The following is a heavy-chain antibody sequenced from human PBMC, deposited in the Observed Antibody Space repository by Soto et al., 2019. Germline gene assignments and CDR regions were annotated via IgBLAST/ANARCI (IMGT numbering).Heavy chain of an antibody. CDR2: ISGSGGST. CDR1: GFTFSSYA. CDR3: AKSRSSLMVYAILDY. D-gene: IGHD2-8*01. V-gene: IGHV3-23*01. Sequence: PGGSLRLSCAASGFTFSSYAMSWVRQAPGKGLEWVSAISGSGGSTYYADSVKGRFTISRDNSKNTLYLQMNSLRAEDTAVYYCAKSRSSLMVYAILDYWGQGTLVTVSS. J-gene: IGHJ4*02.